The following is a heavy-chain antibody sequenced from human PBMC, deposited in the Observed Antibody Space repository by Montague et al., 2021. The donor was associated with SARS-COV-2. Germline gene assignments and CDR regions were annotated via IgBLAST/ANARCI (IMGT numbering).Heavy chain of an antibody. V-gene: IGHV4-34*01. J-gene: IGHJ4*02. D-gene: IGHD3-22*01. Sequence: SETLSLTCAVYDGSFSDYSWTWIRQPPGKGLEWIGEINHRGSTNYNPSLKSRVTISDDTSKNQFSLKTTSVTAADTAVYYCARGRQHINMVVVVVTGGEYYFDFWGQGTLVAVSS. CDR2: INHRGST. CDR1: DGSFSDYS. CDR3: ARGRQHINMVVVVVTGGEYYFDF.